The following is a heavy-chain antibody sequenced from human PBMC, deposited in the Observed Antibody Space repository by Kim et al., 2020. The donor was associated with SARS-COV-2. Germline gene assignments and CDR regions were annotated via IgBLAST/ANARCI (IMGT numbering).Heavy chain of an antibody. CDR1: GFTFDDYA. CDR3: AKDISGDYYYYGMDV. J-gene: IGHJ6*02. D-gene: IGHD6-25*01. CDR2: ISGDGGST. Sequence: GGSLRLSCAASGFTFDDYAMHWVRQAPGKGLEWVSLISGDGGSTYYADSVKGRFTISRDNSKNSLYLQMNSLRTEDTALYYCAKDISGDYYYYGMDVWGQGTTVTVSS. V-gene: IGHV3-43*02.